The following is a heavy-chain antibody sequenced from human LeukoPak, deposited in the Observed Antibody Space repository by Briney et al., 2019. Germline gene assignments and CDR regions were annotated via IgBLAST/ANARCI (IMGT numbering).Heavy chain of an antibody. V-gene: IGHV3-30-3*01. CDR3: ARARFGESYLDY. Sequence: PGGSLRLSCAASGFTFSSYAMSWVRQAPGKGLEWVAVISYDGSNKYYADSVKGRFTISRDNSKNTLYLQMNSLRAEDTAVYYCARARFGESYLDYWGQGTLVTVSS. CDR1: GFTFSSYA. CDR2: ISYDGSNK. J-gene: IGHJ4*02. D-gene: IGHD3-10*01.